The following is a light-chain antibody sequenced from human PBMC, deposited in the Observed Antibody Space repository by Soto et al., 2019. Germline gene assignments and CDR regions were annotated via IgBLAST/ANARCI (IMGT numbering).Light chain of an antibody. Sequence: QSVRNHPASVFGSPGQSITIPCPGPSSVVGSYNLVSWYQQHPGKAPKLMIYEGSKRPSGISSRFSGSKSGNTASLTISGLQAEDEADFYCCSYASSGTYVFGTGTKVTVL. CDR3: CSYASSGTYV. CDR2: EGS. V-gene: IGLV2-23*01. CDR1: SSVVGSYNL. J-gene: IGLJ1*01.